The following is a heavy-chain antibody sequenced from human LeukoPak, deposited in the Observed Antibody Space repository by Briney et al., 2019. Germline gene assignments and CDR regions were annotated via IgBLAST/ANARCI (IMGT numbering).Heavy chain of an antibody. D-gene: IGHD6-13*01. CDR2: IIPIFGTA. V-gene: IGHV1-69*05. J-gene: IGHJ5*02. Sequence: SVKVSCKASGGTFSSYAISWVRQAPGQGLEWMGRIIPIFGTANYAQKFQGRVTITTDESTSTAYMELSSLRSEDTAVYHCARDGKYSSSANWFDPWGQGTLVTVSS. CDR1: GGTFSSYA. CDR3: ARDGKYSSSANWFDP.